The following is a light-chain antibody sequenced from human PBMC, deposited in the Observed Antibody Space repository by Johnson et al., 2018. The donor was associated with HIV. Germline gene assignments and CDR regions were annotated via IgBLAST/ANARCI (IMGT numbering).Light chain of an antibody. Sequence: QSVLTQPPSVSAAPGQKVTISCSGNSSTIGNNYVSWYQLLPGTAPKLLIYKNNKRPSGTPDRFSGPKSGTSANLGITGLQTGDEADYYCGTGDTSLSVGGVFGTGTKVTVL. V-gene: IGLV1-51*02. J-gene: IGLJ1*01. CDR1: SSTIGNNY. CDR2: KNN. CDR3: GTGDTSLSVGGV.